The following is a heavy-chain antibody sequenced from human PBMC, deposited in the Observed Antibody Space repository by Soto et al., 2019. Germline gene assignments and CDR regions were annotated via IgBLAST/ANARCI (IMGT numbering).Heavy chain of an antibody. CDR1: RGSISSGTNY. CDR2: IYYSGST. Sequence: SETLSLTCTVSRGSISSGTNYWAWIRQPPGKGLEWIANIYYSGSTFYNPSLKSRVTISLDTSKNQFSLKLRSVTAADTAVYYCARARKGSGSDYYYHYGMDVWGKGTTVTVSS. J-gene: IGHJ6*04. V-gene: IGHV4-39*02. CDR3: ARARKGSGSDYYYHYGMDV. D-gene: IGHD3-3*01.